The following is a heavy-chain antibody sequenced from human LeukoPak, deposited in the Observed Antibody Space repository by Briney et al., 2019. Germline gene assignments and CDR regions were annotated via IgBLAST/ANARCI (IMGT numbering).Heavy chain of an antibody. CDR2: IYLHDDK. CDR1: GFSLSTSGVG. D-gene: IGHD2-15*01. V-gene: IGHV2-5*01. J-gene: IGHJ4*02. CDR3: AHSLSGGTREGSFDY. Sequence: SGPTLVNPTQTLTLTCTFSGFSLSTSGVGVGWIRQPPGKALEWLVLIYLHDDKRYSPSLKSRLTITKDTSKNQVVLTMTNMDPVDTATYYCAHSLSGGTREGSFDYWGQGTLVTVSS.